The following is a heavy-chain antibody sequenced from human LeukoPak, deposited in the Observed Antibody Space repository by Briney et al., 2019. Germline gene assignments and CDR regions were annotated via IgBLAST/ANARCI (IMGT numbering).Heavy chain of an antibody. CDR2: IYYTGST. Sequence: SETLSLTCTVSGGSISPSYWSWIRQPPGKGLEWIGYIYYTGSTRYTPSLKSRVTISLDTSKNQFSLKLSSVIAADTAVYYCARGGLYYDILTGFDFWGQGTLVTVSS. CDR3: ARGGLYYDILTGFDF. V-gene: IGHV4-59*13. D-gene: IGHD3-9*01. J-gene: IGHJ4*02. CDR1: GGSISPSY.